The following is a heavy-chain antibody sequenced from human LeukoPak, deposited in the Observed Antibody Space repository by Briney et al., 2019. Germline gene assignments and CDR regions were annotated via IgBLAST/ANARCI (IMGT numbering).Heavy chain of an antibody. CDR3: ARLLYSSGWNYYYYYMDV. Sequence: SETLSLTCTVSGGSISSSSYYWGWIRQPPGKGLEWIGSIYYSGSTYYNPSLKSRVTISVDTSKNQFSLKLSSVTAADTAVYYCARLLYSSGWNYYYYYMDVWGKGTTVTVSS. CDR1: GGSISSSSYY. J-gene: IGHJ6*03. V-gene: IGHV4-39*01. D-gene: IGHD6-19*01. CDR2: IYYSGST.